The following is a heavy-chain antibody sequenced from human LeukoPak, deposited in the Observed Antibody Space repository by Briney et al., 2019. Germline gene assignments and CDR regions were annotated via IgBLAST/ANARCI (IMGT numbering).Heavy chain of an antibody. Sequence: GVSLRLSCAASGFTFSTYFMHWVRQTPGKGLEWVADIARDGSHTFYVESVKGRFTISRDNSKNTLYLQMNSLRAEDTAVYFCARERQDTILHSGAFDIWGQGTMVTVSS. CDR3: ARERQDTILHSGAFDI. CDR2: IARDGSHT. V-gene: IGHV3-30-3*01. J-gene: IGHJ3*02. D-gene: IGHD2-21*01. CDR1: GFTFSTYF.